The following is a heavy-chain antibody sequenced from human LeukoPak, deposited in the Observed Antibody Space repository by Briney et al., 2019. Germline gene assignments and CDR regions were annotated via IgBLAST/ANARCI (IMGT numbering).Heavy chain of an antibody. V-gene: IGHV4-59*01. Sequence: SETLSLTCTVSGGSISSYYWSWFRQPPGKGLEWIGYIYYSGSTNYNPSLKSRVTISVDTSKNQFSLKLNSVTAADTAVYYCARDSRXMVRGVXXXXFXXWGQXXLX. D-gene: IGHD3-10*01. CDR3: ARDSRXMVRGVXXXXFXX. CDR1: GGSISSYY. J-gene: IGHJ1*01. CDR2: IYYSGST.